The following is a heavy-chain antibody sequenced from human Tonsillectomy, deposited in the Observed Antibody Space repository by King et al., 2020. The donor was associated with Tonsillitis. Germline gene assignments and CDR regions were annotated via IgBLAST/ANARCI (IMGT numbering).Heavy chain of an antibody. CDR2: INPSGGTT. CDR3: ARGPAPIVGATYYANY. J-gene: IGHJ4*02. V-gene: IGHV1-46*03. CDR1: GYTLTNYY. D-gene: IGHD1-26*01. Sequence: QLVQSGAEVKKPGASVKVSCKASGYTLTNYYMYWLRQAPGQGLEWMGIINPSGGTTSYAQQFKGRVTMTRDTATTTVYMELSSLRPEATAVYYCARGPAPIVGATYYANYWGQGTLVTVSS.